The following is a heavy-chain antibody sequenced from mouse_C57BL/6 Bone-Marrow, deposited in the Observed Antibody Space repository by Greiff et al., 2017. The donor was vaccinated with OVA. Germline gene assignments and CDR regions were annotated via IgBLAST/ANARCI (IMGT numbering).Heavy chain of an antibody. V-gene: IGHV1-64*01. CDR3: ARPYDGYYEAWFAY. J-gene: IGHJ3*01. CDR1: GYTFTSYW. Sequence: QVQLQQPGAELVKPGASVKLSCKASGYTFTSYWMHWVKQRPGQGLEWIGMIHPNSGSTNYNEKFKSKATLTVDKSSSTAYMQLSSLTSEDSAVYYCARPYDGYYEAWFAYWGQGTLVTVSA. CDR2: IHPNSGST. D-gene: IGHD2-3*01.